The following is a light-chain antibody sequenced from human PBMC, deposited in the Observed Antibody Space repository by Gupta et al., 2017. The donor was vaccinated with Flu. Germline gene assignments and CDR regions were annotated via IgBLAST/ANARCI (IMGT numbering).Light chain of an antibody. CDR1: SSDIGGYNS. CDR3: SSYTSSTTLV. Sequence: QSALTQPASVSASPGQSITISCTGTSSDIGGYNSVSWYQQHPGKAPKVMSYDVNNRPSGVSNRFSGSKSGNTASLTVSGLQAEDEADYYCSSYTSSTTLVFGGGTKLTVL. J-gene: IGLJ3*02. CDR2: DVN. V-gene: IGLV2-14*01.